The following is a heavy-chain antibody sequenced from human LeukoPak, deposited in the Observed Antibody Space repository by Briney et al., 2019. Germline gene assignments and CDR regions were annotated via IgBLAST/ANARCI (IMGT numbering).Heavy chain of an antibody. CDR3: VRDRELTY. CDR1: DGSISIYY. D-gene: IGHD3-10*01. CDR2: VYSSGNT. J-gene: IGHJ4*02. V-gene: IGHV4-4*08. Sequence: SGTLSLTCTVSDGSISIYYWSWIRQPPGKGLEWIGYVYSSGNTNYSPSLKGRAIISADTSKNQFSLKLTSVTAADTAVYYCVRDRELTYWGQGILVTVSS.